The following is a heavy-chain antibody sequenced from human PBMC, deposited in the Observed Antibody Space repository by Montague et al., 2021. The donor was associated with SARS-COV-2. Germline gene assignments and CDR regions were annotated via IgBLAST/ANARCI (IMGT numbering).Heavy chain of an antibody. CDR2: LNHSEGV. CDR3: ARGYCSSTTCYRSLHY. CDR1: RGAVSGYY. Sequence: SETLSLTCTVHRGAVSGYYWKGNRQAPEKELEWVGELNHSEGVNYNPSLKSRVTISVDTSKNHFSLKLRSVTAADTAIYYCARGYCSSTTCYRSLHYWGQRTLVAVSS. D-gene: IGHD2-2*01. V-gene: IGHV4-34*01. J-gene: IGHJ4*02.